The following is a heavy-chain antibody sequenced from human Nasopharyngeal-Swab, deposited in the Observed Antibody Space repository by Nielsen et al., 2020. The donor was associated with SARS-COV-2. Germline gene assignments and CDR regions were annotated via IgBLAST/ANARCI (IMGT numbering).Heavy chain of an antibody. D-gene: IGHD6-6*01. Sequence: GESLKISCAASGFTFSSYSMNWVRQAPGKGLEWVSSISSSSSYIYYADSVKGRFTISRDNAKNSLYLQMNSLRAEDTAVYYCAKGGGVGQSIAARLFDYWGQGTLVTVSS. V-gene: IGHV3-21*01. J-gene: IGHJ4*02. CDR1: GFTFSSYS. CDR2: ISSSSSYI. CDR3: AKGGGVGQSIAARLFDY.